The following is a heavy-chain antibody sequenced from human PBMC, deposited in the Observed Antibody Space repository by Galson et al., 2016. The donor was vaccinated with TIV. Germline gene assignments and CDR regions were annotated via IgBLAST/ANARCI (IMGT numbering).Heavy chain of an antibody. D-gene: IGHD4-17*01. CDR3: ARSGDYGDY. V-gene: IGHV1-8*02. J-gene: IGHJ4*02. CDR1: GYTFTGYY. CDR2: MNPNSGNT. Sequence: SVKVSCKASGYTFTGYYIHWVRQAPGQGLEWMGWMNPNSGNTGYAQKFRGRVTMTRNTSVRTAYMELSSLRSEDTAVYYCARSGDYGDYWGQGTLVTVSS.